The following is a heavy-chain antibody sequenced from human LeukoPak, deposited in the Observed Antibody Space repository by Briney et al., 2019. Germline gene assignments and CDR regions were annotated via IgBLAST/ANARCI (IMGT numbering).Heavy chain of an antibody. D-gene: IGHD1-26*01. CDR3: ARDRSGSLRFDY. CDR1: GFTVSSNY. CDR2: IYSGGST. V-gene: IGHV3-66*02. Sequence: GGSLRLSCAASGFTVSSNYMSWVRQAPGKGLEWVSVIYSGGSTYYADSVKGRFTISRDNSKNTLYLQMNSLRAEDTAVYYCARDRSGSLRFDYWRQGTLVTVSS. J-gene: IGHJ4*02.